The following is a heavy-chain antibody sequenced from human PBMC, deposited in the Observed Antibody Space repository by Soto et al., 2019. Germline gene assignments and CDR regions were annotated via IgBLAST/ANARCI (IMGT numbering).Heavy chain of an antibody. D-gene: IGHD6-19*01. CDR2: IYYSGST. V-gene: IGHV4-59*04. CDR3: ARMSHYHVALAGTWIDY. Sequence: SETLSLTCTVSGGSISSYYWSWIRQPPGKGLEWIGYIYYSGSTYYTPSLKSRVTISVDTSKNQVSLKLSSVTAADTAVYYCARMSHYHVALAGTWIDYWGQGTLVTVSS. CDR1: GGSISSYY. J-gene: IGHJ4*02.